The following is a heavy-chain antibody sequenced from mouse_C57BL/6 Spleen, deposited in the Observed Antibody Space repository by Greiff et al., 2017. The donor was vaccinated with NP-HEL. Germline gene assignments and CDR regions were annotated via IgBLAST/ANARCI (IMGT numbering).Heavy chain of an antibody. D-gene: IGHD2-2*01. Sequence: QVHVKQPGAELVKPGASVKLSCKASGYTFTSYWMQWVKQRPGQGLEWIGEIDPSDSYTNYNQKFKGKATLTVDTSSSTAYMQLSSLTSEDSAVYYCARRRYGYDVLYYFDYWGQGTTLTVSS. J-gene: IGHJ2*01. CDR3: ARRRYGYDVLYYFDY. V-gene: IGHV1-50*01. CDR1: GYTFTSYW. CDR2: IDPSDSYT.